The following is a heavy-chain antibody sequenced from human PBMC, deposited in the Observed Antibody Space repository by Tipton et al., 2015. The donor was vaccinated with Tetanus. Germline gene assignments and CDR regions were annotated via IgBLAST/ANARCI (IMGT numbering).Heavy chain of an antibody. D-gene: IGHD6-6*01. V-gene: IGHV7-4-1*02. J-gene: IGHJ5*02. CDR3: ARDWDYSSSSISENWFDP. CDR2: INTNTGNP. Sequence: QSGAEVKKPGASVKVSCKASGYTFTSYYMHWVRQAPGQGLEWMGWINTNTGNPTYAQGFTGRFVFSLDTSVSTAYLQISSLKAEDTAVYYCARDWDYSSSSISENWFDPWGQGTLVTVSS. CDR1: GYTFTSYY.